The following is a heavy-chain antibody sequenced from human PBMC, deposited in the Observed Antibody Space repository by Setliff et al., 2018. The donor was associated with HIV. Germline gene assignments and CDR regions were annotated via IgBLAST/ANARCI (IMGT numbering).Heavy chain of an antibody. J-gene: IGHJ5*02. D-gene: IGHD2-8*01. CDR1: GGSISSSTYY. CDR3: ARRGRDGVLIVFATGFDP. CDR2: IFYTGNT. Sequence: SETLSLTCSVSGGSISSSTYYWGWIRQPPGKGLEWIGDIFYTGNTYYNPSLKSRVAISVDTSENQFSLKLNSVTAADPAVYYCARRGRDGVLIVFATGFDPWGQGTLVTVSS. V-gene: IGHV4-39*01.